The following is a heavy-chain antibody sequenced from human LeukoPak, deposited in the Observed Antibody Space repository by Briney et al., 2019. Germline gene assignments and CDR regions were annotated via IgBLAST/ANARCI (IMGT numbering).Heavy chain of an antibody. CDR2: IYTSGST. V-gene: IGHV4-4*07. J-gene: IGHJ5*02. CDR3: AREATDYDFWSGYPKTNWFDP. D-gene: IGHD3-3*01. CDR1: GGSISSYY. Sequence: SETLSLTCTVSGGSISSYYWSWIRQPAGKGLEWIGRIYTSGSTNYNPSLKSRVTMSVDTYKNQFYLKLSSVTAADTAVYYCAREATDYDFWSGYPKTNWFDPWGQGTLVTVSS.